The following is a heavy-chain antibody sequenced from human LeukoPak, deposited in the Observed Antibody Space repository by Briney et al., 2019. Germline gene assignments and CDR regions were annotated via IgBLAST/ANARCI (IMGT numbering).Heavy chain of an antibody. J-gene: IGHJ4*02. Sequence: PGGSLRLSCAASGFTVSSNYMSWVRQAPGKGLEWVSGISGTGGSTYYADSVKGRFTISRDNSKNTLYLQMNSLRAEDTAVYYCAKAKGSGLKYYFDYWGQGTLVTVSS. CDR1: GFTVSSNY. V-gene: IGHV3-23*01. CDR3: AKAKGSGLKYYFDY. CDR2: ISGTGGST. D-gene: IGHD6-19*01.